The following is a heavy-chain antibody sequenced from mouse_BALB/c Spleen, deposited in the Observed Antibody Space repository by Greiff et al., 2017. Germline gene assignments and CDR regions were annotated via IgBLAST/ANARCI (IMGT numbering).Heavy chain of an antibody. J-gene: IGHJ4*01. Sequence: QVQLQQSGAELAKPGASVKMSCKASGYTFTSYWMHWVKQRPGQGLEWIGYINPSTGYTEYNQKFKDKATLTADKSSSTAYMQLSSLTSEDSAIYYCARAGGYYGRGNYYAMDYWGQGTSVTVSS. CDR2: INPSTGYT. D-gene: IGHD1-1*01. CDR3: ARAGGYYGRGNYYAMDY. V-gene: IGHV1-7*01. CDR1: GYTFTSYW.